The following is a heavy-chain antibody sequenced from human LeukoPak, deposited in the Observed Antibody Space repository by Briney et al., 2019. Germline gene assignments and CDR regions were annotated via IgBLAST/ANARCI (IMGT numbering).Heavy chain of an antibody. CDR3: ARDRRWRSGYYFDY. V-gene: IGHV1-69*06. J-gene: IGHJ4*02. CDR1: GGTFSSYA. Sequence: GASVKVSCKASGGTFSSYAISWVRQAPGQGLEWMGGIIPIFGTANYAQKFQGRVTITADKSTSTAYMELSSLRSEDTAVYYCARDRRWRSGYYFDYWVQGTLVTVSS. CDR2: IIPIFGTA. D-gene: IGHD3-10*01.